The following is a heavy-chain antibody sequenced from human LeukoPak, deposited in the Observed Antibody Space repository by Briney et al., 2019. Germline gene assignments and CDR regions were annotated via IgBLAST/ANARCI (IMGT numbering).Heavy chain of an antibody. J-gene: IGHJ3*02. D-gene: IGHD3-16*01. Sequence: PGGSLTLSCAASGFTFSTYAMSWVRQAPGKGLEWVSVISGSGGSTYYADSVKGRFTISRDNSKNTLYLQMNSLRAEDTAVYYCAKDWAQTDAFDIRGQGTMVTVSS. V-gene: IGHV3-23*01. CDR2: ISGSGGST. CDR1: GFTFSTYA. CDR3: AKDWAQTDAFDI.